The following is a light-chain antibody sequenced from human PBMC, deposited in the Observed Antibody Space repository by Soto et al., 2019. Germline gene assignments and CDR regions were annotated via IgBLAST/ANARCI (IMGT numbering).Light chain of an antibody. Sequence: EIVLTQSPGTLSLSPGERVTLSCRASQSVRNSYLAWYQQKPGQAPRLLIYGASGRATGIPDRFSGSGSGTDSTLTISRLEPEDFAVYYCQQYGSPPYTFGQGTKLEI. CDR2: GAS. J-gene: IGKJ2*01. CDR1: QSVRNSY. V-gene: IGKV3-20*01. CDR3: QQYGSPPYT.